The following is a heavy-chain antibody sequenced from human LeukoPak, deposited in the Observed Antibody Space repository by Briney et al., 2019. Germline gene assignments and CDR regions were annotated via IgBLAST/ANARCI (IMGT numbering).Heavy chain of an antibody. V-gene: IGHV3-33*01. Sequence: GGSLRLSCAASGFAFSRYGMHWLRQAPGTGLEWVAVLWYDGSNEAYADSVRGRFTISRDNSENRLYLQMNSLRAEDTAVYYCAREGCFGSRCYSSTPSWYYYYMDVWGKGTTVTVSS. D-gene: IGHD2-21*02. J-gene: IGHJ6*03. CDR3: AREGCFGSRCYSSTPSWYYYYMDV. CDR2: LWYDGSNE. CDR1: GFAFSRYG.